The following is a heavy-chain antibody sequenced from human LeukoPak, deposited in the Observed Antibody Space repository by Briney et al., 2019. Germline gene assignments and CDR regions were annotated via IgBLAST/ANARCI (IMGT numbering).Heavy chain of an antibody. V-gene: IGHV3-21*04. Sequence: PGGSLRLSCAASGFTFSSYSMNWVRQAPGKGLEWVSSISSSSSYIYYADSVKGRFPISRDNAKNSLYLQMNSLRAEDTALYYCARGRVGYCSSTSCYPGYWGQGTLVTVSS. CDR1: GFTFSSYS. D-gene: IGHD2-2*01. CDR3: ARGRVGYCSSTSCYPGY. J-gene: IGHJ4*02. CDR2: ISSSSSYI.